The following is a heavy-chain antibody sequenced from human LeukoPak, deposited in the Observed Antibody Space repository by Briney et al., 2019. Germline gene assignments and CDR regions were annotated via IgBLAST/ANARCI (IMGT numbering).Heavy chain of an antibody. D-gene: IGHD5-24*01. CDR2: IGSDGSNE. V-gene: IGHV3-30*02. CDR3: AREFGHNRWYFDY. Sequence: GGSLRLSRATSGFTFSGYGMHWVRQTPGKGLEWVAFIGSDGSNEYYADSVKGRFTISRDNSLNTLHLQMNSLRTEDTAVYYCAREFGHNRWYFDYWGQGALVTVSS. CDR1: GFTFSGYG. J-gene: IGHJ4*02.